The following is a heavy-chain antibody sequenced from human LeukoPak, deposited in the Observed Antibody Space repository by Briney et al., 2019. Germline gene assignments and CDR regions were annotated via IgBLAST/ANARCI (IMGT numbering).Heavy chain of an antibody. CDR3: SRNPEMEYWFDP. CDR2: ISYDGSSN. V-gene: IGHV3-30-3*01. CDR1: GFTFSTYN. Sequence: PGGSLRLSCAASGFTFSTYNMHWVRQAPGKGLEWVAVISYDGSSNYYADSVKGRFSISRDNSKNTLFLQMNSLRTGDTAMYYCSRNPEMEYWFDPWGQGTLVTVSS. D-gene: IGHD3-3*01. J-gene: IGHJ5*02.